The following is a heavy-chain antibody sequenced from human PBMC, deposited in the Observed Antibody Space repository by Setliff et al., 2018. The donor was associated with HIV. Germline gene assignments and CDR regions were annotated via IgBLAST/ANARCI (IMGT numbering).Heavy chain of an antibody. J-gene: IGHJ6*02. CDR3: AKTLPTLYHCARGHYFKDV. CDR1: GFTFGSYA. D-gene: IGHD3-22*01. CDR2: ISGSGDST. V-gene: IGHV3-23*01. Sequence: GGSLRLSCAPSGFTFGSYAMSWVRQAPGKGLEWVSVISGSGDSTFYADSLKGRFTISRDNSKNTLYLQMNSLRAEDTAVYYCAKTLPTLYHCARGHYFKDVWGQGTTVTVSS.